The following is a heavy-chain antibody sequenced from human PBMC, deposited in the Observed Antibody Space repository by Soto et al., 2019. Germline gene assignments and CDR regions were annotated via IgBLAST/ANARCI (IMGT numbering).Heavy chain of an antibody. Sequence: QVQLVQSGAEVRKPGASVKLSCQASGYNFTHYYIHWVRQAPGQGLEWLGIINPDTGTTSYAQTFEGRVTLTTDTSASTVYLELSGLAAEDTAVYYCASCPIYGGDSYFAYWGQGTLVTVSS. D-gene: IGHD2-21*01. CDR2: INPDTGTT. V-gene: IGHV1-46*01. CDR1: GYNFTHYY. J-gene: IGHJ4*02. CDR3: ASCPIYGGDSYFAY.